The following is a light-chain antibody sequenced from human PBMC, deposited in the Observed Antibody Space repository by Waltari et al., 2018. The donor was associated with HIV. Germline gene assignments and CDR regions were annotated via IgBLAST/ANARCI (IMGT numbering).Light chain of an antibody. CDR1: SSDVCGYNY. Sequence: QSALTHPPSVSGSPGQSITIPCTGTSSDVCGYNYFSWYHKHPAKPPKLMIYDVSKRPSGVSNRFSGSKSGNTASLTISGLQAEDEADYYCSSYTSSSNLVVFGGGTKLTVL. J-gene: IGLJ2*01. V-gene: IGLV2-14*03. CDR2: DVS. CDR3: SSYTSSSNLVV.